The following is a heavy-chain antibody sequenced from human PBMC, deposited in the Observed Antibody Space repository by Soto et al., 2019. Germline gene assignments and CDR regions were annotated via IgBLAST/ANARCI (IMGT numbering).Heavy chain of an antibody. J-gene: IGHJ4*02. CDR3: AKQRADYGSGADTFYFDS. V-gene: IGHV3-23*01. D-gene: IGHD3-10*01. CDR2: LSGIGGTT. CDR1: GVTFSNYA. Sequence: EVQLLESGGGLVQPGGSLRLSGTVSGVTFSNYAMNWVRQAPGKGLEWVSSLSGIGGTTYYADSVKGRFIISRDNSKNTLYLLMNSLRAEDTALYYCAKQRADYGSGADTFYFDSWGQGALVTVSS.